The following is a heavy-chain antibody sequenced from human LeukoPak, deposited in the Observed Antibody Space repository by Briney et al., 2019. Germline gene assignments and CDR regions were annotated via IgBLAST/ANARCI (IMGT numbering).Heavy chain of an antibody. CDR1: GYTFTGYY. J-gene: IGHJ4*02. Sequence: ASVKVSCKASGYTFTGYYMHWVRQAPGQGLEWMGWINPNSGGTNYAQKFQGRVTMTRDTSISTAYMELSRLRSDDTAVYYCARVGATGTTSPFDYWGQGALVTVSS. D-gene: IGHD1-1*01. CDR3: ARVGATGTTSPFDY. V-gene: IGHV1-2*02. CDR2: INPNSGGT.